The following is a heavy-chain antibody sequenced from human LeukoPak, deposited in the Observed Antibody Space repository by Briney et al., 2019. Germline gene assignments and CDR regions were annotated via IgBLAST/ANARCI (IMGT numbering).Heavy chain of an antibody. Sequence: SETLSLTCTVSGYSIRSGYYWGWLRQPPGKGLEWIGEISHRGSTNYNPSLKSRVTISVYTSKNQFSLKLTSVTAADTAVYYCARGRRQLVRSWGYWGQGTLVTVSS. J-gene: IGHJ4*02. D-gene: IGHD6-13*01. CDR3: ARGRRQLVRSWGY. CDR2: ISHRGST. V-gene: IGHV4-38-2*02. CDR1: GYSIRSGYY.